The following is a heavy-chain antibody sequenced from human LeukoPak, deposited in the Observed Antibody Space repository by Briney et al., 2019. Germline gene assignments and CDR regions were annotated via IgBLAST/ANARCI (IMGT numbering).Heavy chain of an antibody. CDR2: ISYDGSNK. CDR1: GFTFSSYA. V-gene: IGHV3-30*04. D-gene: IGHD3-10*01. Sequence: PGRSLRLSCAASGFTFSSYAMHWVRQAPGKGLEWVVVISYDGSNKYYADSVKGRFTISRDNSKNTLYLQMNSLRAEDTAVYYCARARITMVRGLDYWGQGTLVTVSS. J-gene: IGHJ4*02. CDR3: ARARITMVRGLDY.